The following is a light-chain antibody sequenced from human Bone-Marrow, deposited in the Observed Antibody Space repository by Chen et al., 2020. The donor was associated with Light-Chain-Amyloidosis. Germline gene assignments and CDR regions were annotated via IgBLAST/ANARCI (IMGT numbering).Light chain of an antibody. Sequence: QSVLKQPPSASGAPGQGVSISCTGSSSDIGAGYDVHWYQQLPGTAPKLLIYDNIKRPSGVPDRFSGSQSGTSASLAITGLQAEDEADYYCQSYDSGRSGSKVFGGGTKLTVL. J-gene: IGLJ2*01. V-gene: IGLV1-40*01. CDR2: DNI. CDR3: QSYDSGRSGSKV. CDR1: SSDIGAGYD.